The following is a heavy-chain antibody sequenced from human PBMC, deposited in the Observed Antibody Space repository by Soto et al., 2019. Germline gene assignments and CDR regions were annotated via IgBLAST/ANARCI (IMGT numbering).Heavy chain of an antibody. CDR2: INAGNGDT. D-gene: IGHD6-19*01. CDR3: ARDLPGNGWSPFDF. V-gene: IGHV1-3*01. Sequence: GSSVRLSYRAAGGKCSSWRFRWVRQAPGQRLQWLGWINAGNGDTKYSQNFQGRVTITRDTSASTAYMELSSLRSEDTAVYFCARDLPGNGWSPFDFWGQGTLVTVSS. J-gene: IGHJ4*02. CDR1: GGKCSSWR.